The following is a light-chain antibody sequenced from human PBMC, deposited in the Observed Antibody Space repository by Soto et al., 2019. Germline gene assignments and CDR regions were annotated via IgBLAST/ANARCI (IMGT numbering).Light chain of an antibody. V-gene: IGLV2-14*01. J-gene: IGLJ2*01. CDR1: SSDVGGYNY. CDR2: DVS. CDR3: SSYTSSSTFHVV. Sequence: ALTQPASVSGSPGQSITISCTGTSSDVGGYNYVSWYQQHPGKAPKLMIYDVSNRPSGVSNRFSGSKSGNTASLTISGLQAEDEADYYCSSYTSSSTFHVVFGGGTKLTVL.